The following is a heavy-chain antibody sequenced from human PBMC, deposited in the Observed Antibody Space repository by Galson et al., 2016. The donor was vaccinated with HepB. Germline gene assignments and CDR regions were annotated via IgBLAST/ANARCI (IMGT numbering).Heavy chain of an antibody. J-gene: IGHJ4*02. Sequence: CAISGDSVSSNTADWNWIRQSPSRGLEWLGRTYYKSRWYTHYGVSVTSRISIRPDTSKNQSPLQLNSVTPEDTGIYYFARGPLPPSCGHDCSTWESYFVHWGQGTLVTVSS. D-gene: IGHD2-21*02. CDR1: GDSVSSNTAD. CDR3: ARGPLPPSCGHDCSTWESYFVH. CDR2: TYYKSRWYT. V-gene: IGHV6-1*01.